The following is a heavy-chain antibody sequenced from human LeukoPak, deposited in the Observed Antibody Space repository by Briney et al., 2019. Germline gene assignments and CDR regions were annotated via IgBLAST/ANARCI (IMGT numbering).Heavy chain of an antibody. V-gene: IGHV1-69*13. CDR2: IIPIFGTA. Sequence: GASVKVSCKASGGTFSSYAISWVRQAPGQGLEWMGGIIPIFGTANYAQKFQGRDTITADESTSTAYMELSSLRSEDTAVYYCAREETTVTTGAFDYWGQGTLVTVSS. D-gene: IGHD4-17*01. CDR3: AREETTVTTGAFDY. CDR1: GGTFSSYA. J-gene: IGHJ4*01.